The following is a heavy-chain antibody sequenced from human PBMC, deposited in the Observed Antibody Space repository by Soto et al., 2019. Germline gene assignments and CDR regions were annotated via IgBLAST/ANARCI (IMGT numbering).Heavy chain of an antibody. V-gene: IGHV4-31*03. Sequence: SETLSLTCTVSGGSISSGGYYWSWIRQHPGKGLEWIGYIYYSGSTYYNPSLKSRVTISVDTSKNQFSLKLSSVTAADTAVYYCARDKDGSGSYISNWFDPWGQGTLVTVSS. CDR1: GGSISSGGYY. CDR2: IYYSGST. D-gene: IGHD3-10*01. CDR3: ARDKDGSGSYISNWFDP. J-gene: IGHJ5*02.